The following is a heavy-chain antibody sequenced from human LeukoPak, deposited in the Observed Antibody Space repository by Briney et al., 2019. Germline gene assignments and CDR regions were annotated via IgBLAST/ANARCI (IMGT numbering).Heavy chain of an antibody. J-gene: IGHJ3*02. CDR2: IYYSGST. D-gene: IGHD6-19*01. V-gene: IGHV4-59*08. Sequence: SETLFLTCTVSGGSISSYYWSWIRQPPGKGLEWIGYIYYSGSTNYNPSLKSRVTISVDTSKNQFSLKLSSVTAADTAVYYCARLAVAGPYDAFDIWGQGTMVTASS. CDR1: GGSISSYY. CDR3: ARLAVAGPYDAFDI.